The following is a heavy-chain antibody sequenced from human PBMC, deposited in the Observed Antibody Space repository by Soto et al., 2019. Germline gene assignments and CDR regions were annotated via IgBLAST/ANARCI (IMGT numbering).Heavy chain of an antibody. CDR3: ATMGTPATGLYFFDY. J-gene: IGHJ4*02. Sequence: PSETLSLTCTVSGGSISSGNYYWSWIRQPPGKGLEWIGFISYSGSTYYSTSLKSRVTTSVDTSKSQFSLNLSFVTAADTAVYYCATMGTPATGLYFFDYWGQGSLVTVSS. CDR1: GGSISSGNYY. V-gene: IGHV4-30-4*01. D-gene: IGHD2-15*01. CDR2: ISYSGST.